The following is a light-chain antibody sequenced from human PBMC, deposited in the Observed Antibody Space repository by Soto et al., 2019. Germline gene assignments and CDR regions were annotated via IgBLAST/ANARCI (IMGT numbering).Light chain of an antibody. J-gene: IGKJ5*01. CDR1: QGISSA. CDR3: QHFNSYPIT. V-gene: IGKV1-13*02. Sequence: AIHLTQSPSSLSASVGDRVTITCRASQGISSALAWYQQKPGKSPKLLIFDASSLEGGVPSRFSGSGSGTDFTLTISSLQPEDFATYYCQHFNSYPITFGQGTRLEXK. CDR2: DAS.